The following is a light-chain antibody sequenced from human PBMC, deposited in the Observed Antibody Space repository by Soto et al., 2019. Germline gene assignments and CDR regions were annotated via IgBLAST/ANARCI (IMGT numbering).Light chain of an antibody. V-gene: IGKV3-11*01. CDR2: AAS. Sequence: EIVLTQSPATLSLSPGERATLSCRASQSVSSYLAWYQQKPGQAPRLLIYAASNRATGIPARFSGSGSGTDFTLTISSLEPEDVAVYYCQQRSNWLLTFGQGTRLEIK. CDR1: QSVSSY. J-gene: IGKJ5*01. CDR3: QQRSNWLLT.